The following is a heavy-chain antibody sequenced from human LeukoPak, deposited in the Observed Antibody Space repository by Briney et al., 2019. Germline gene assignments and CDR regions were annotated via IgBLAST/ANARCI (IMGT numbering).Heavy chain of an antibody. V-gene: IGHV3-21*01. CDR1: GSSFSSTS. Sequence: GGSLRLSCATSGSSFSSTSLNWVRQAPGKGLQYVSSIDTSSYTYYADSVKGRFTISRDNAKNSLYLQMNSLRAEDTSVYYCATESSGALDYWGQGTLVTVSS. D-gene: IGHD1-26*01. CDR3: ATESSGALDY. J-gene: IGHJ4*02. CDR2: IDTSSYT.